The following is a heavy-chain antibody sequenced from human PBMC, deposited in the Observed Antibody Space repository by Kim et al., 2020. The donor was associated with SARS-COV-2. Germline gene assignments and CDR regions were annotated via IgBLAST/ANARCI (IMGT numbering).Heavy chain of an antibody. CDR3: SKRSGWYKGNWFDP. CDR2: ISGSGGST. J-gene: IGHJ5*02. CDR1: GFTFSSYA. D-gene: IGHD6-19*01. Sequence: GGSLRLSCAASGFTFSSYAMSWVRQAPGKGLEWVSAISGSGGSTYYADSVKGRYTISRDNSKNTLYLQMNSLRADDTAGYYCSKRSGWYKGNWFDPWGQGTLVTVSS. V-gene: IGHV3-23*01.